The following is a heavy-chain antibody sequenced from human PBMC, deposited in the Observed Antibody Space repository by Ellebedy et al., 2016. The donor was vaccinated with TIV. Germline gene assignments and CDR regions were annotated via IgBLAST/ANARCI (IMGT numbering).Heavy chain of an antibody. Sequence: SETLSLTXDVSGGSISSDNWWTWIRQPPGKGLEWVGEIYRSGGTAYTPSLQSRLTISMDKSKNQLSLKLTSVTAADTAMYYCTSRPIRAVAGGLDIWGQGTMVTVSS. J-gene: IGHJ3*02. CDR2: IYRSGGT. D-gene: IGHD2-15*01. CDR1: GGSISSDNW. V-gene: IGHV4-4*02. CDR3: TSRPIRAVAGGLDI.